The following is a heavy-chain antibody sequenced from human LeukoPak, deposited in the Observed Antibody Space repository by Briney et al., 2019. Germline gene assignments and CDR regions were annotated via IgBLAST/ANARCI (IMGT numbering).Heavy chain of an antibody. D-gene: IGHD5-18*01. Sequence: GESLKISCKGSGYSFTSYWIGWVRQMPGKGLEWMGTIYPGDSDTRYSPSFQGQVTISADKSISTAYLQWSSLKASDTAMYYCARHGSGYSYGENDYGDFYYYYYYMDVWGKGTTVTVSS. CDR2: IYPGDSDT. J-gene: IGHJ6*03. CDR1: GYSFTSYW. V-gene: IGHV5-51*01. CDR3: ARHGSGYSYGENDYGDFYYYYYYMDV.